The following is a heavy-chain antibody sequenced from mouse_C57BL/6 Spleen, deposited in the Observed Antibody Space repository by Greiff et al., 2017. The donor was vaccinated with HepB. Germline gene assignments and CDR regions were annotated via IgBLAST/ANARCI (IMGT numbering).Heavy chain of an antibody. CDR1: GFSLTSYG. CDR3: AKEGDGFPYWYFDV. Sequence: VKLVESGPGLVAPSQSLSITCTVSGFSLTSYGVSWVSQPPGKGLEWLGVIWGDGSTNYHSALISRLSISKDNSKSQVFIKLNSLQTDDTATYYCAKEGDGFPYWYFDVWGTGTTVTVSS. J-gene: IGHJ1*03. D-gene: IGHD2-3*01. V-gene: IGHV2-3*01. CDR2: IWGDGST.